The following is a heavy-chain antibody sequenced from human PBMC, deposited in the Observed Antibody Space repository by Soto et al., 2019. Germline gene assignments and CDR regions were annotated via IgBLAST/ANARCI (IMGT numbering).Heavy chain of an antibody. Sequence: EVQLLESGGGLVQPGGSLRLSCAASGFTFSNYAMSWVRQAPGKGLEWVSVISNNGGSTYYADSVKGRFTISRDNSKNTLYLQMNSLRAEDTAVYYCAKGESAGYYYFDYWGQGTLVTVSS. CDR3: AKGESAGYYYFDY. V-gene: IGHV3-23*01. D-gene: IGHD3-9*01. J-gene: IGHJ4*02. CDR2: ISNNGGST. CDR1: GFTFSNYA.